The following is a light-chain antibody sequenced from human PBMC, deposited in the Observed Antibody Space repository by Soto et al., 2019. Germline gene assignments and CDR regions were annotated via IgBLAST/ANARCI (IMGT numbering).Light chain of an antibody. CDR2: RAS. J-gene: IGKJ3*01. Sequence: EIVLTQSPGTLSLSPGERATLSCRASQSVTSSYLAGYQQKPGQAPRLLIYRASRRATGIPDRFSGSGPGTDFTFTISRLQPEDFAVYYCQLYGSSPLFTFGPGTKVDIK. CDR3: QLYGSSPLFT. V-gene: IGKV3-20*01. CDR1: QSVTSSY.